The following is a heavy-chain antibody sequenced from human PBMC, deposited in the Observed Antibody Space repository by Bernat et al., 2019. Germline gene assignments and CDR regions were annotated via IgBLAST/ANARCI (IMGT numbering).Heavy chain of an antibody. CDR1: GFTFNSHG. CDR3: AKDPRRLRDIFSGYSFDH. Sequence: QVHLVESGGGVVQPGKSLRLSCAASGFTFNSHGMHWVRQAPGKGLEWVAIISFDGTYKNYVDSVKGRFTISRDNSNNTLHLQMNNLRAEDTAVYYCAKDPRRLRDIFSGYSFDHWGQGSLVTVSS. CDR2: ISFDGTYK. V-gene: IGHV3-30*18. D-gene: IGHD3-9*01. J-gene: IGHJ4*02.